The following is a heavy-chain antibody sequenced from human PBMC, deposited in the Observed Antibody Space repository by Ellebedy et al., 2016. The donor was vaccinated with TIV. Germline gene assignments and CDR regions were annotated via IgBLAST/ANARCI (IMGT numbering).Heavy chain of an antibody. D-gene: IGHD3-10*01. V-gene: IGHV3-30*03. CDR3: ARGGSSGSSDY. J-gene: IGHJ4*02. Sequence: GESQKISXVASGFTFRSHGIYWVRQAPGKGLEWVAVISSDGSNKYYADSVKGRFTISRDNSKNTLYLQMNSLRTDDMAVYYCARGGSSGSSDYWGQGTLVTVSS. CDR1: GFTFRSHG. CDR2: ISSDGSNK.